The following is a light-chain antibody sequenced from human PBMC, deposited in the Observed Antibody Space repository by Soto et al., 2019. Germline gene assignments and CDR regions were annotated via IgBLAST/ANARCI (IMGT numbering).Light chain of an antibody. CDR1: QSVSSTF. Sequence: EIVLTQSPGSLSLSPGEGATLSCRASQSVSSTFLAWYQQKPGQAPRLLIYGASSRATGIPDMFSGSGSGXDXTXXXXXXXPDDFAVXXCQHXDDSRPTWTFGQGTKVEVK. CDR3: QHXDDSRPTWT. J-gene: IGKJ1*01. V-gene: IGKV3-20*01. CDR2: GAS.